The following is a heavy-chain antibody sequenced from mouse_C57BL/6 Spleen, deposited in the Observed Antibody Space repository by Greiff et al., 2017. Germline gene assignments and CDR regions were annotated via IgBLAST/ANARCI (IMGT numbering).Heavy chain of an antibody. CDR3: TRGDYSNYYAMDY. CDR2: ISSGGDYI. Sequence: DVMLVESGEGLVKPGGSLKLSCAASGFTFSSYAMSWVRQTPEKRLEWVAYISSGGDYIYYADTVKGRFTISRDNARNTLYLQMSSLKSEDTAMYYCTRGDYSNYYAMDYWGQGTSVTVSS. D-gene: IGHD2-5*01. V-gene: IGHV5-9-1*02. J-gene: IGHJ4*01. CDR1: GFTFSSYA.